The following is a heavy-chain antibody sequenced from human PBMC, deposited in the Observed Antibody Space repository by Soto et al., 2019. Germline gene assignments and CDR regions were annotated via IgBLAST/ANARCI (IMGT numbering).Heavy chain of an antibody. CDR1: GGTFSSHT. CDR2: IIPFLGIT. J-gene: IGHJ4*02. D-gene: IGHD1-26*01. Sequence: QVQLVQSGAEVKQPGSSVKISCKASGGTFSSHTLSWVRQPPGQGHEWMGRIIPFLGITNYAQKFQGMVTISADQSTNTSYMELTSLRSDDTAIFSCACPIVGPTLWGQGTLVTVSS. V-gene: IGHV1-69*02. CDR3: ACPIVGPTL.